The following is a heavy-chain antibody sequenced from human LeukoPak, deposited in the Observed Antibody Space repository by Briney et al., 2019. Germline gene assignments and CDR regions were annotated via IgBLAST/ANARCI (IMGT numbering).Heavy chain of an antibody. CDR3: ARDLGPYTSSWYYYYYYYMDV. CDR1: GSTFNNYW. CDR2: INSDGSST. D-gene: IGHD6-13*01. Sequence: GGSLRLSCVVSGSTFNNYWMHWVRQAPGKGLVWVSRINSDGSSTTYADSVKGRFTISRDSAKNTLYLQMNSLRAEDTAVYYCARDLGPYTSSWYYYYYYYMDVWGKGTTVTVSS. J-gene: IGHJ6*03. V-gene: IGHV3-74*03.